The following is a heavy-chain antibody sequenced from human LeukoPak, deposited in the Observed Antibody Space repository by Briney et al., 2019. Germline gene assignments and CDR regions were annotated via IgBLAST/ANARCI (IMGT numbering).Heavy chain of an antibody. V-gene: IGHV5-51*01. CDR2: IYPGDSDT. J-gene: IGHJ3*02. CDR3: ARQDLHI. Sequence: GGSLQISCQGSGSSFTSYWIGWVRRLPGKGGEWMGIIYPGDSDTRYSPSLQGQVTISADKSISTAYLQWSSLKASDTAMYYCARQDLHIWGQGTMVTVSS. CDR1: GSSFTSYW.